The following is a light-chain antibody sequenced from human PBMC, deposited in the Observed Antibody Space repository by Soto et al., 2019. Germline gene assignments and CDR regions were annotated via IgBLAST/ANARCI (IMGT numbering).Light chain of an antibody. J-gene: IGKJ3*01. CDR2: GAS. V-gene: IGKV3-15*01. CDR1: QSISNN. CDR3: QQYHSWPFT. Sequence: EIVMTQSPATLSVSPGERATLSCRASQSISNNLAWYQQKPGQPPRVLIYGASTRATDIPARFSGSGSGTEFTLTISRLQSEDFAAYYCQQYHSWPFTFGPGTKVDIK.